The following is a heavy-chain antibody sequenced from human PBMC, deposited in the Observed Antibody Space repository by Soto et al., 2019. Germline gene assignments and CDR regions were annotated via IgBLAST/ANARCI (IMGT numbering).Heavy chain of an antibody. CDR1: GFTFTNLW. Sequence: EVQLVESGGGLVQPGGSLRLSCAASGFTFTNLWIYWVRQTPEKGLVWVAGINGDGTITAYADSVKGRFNISRDNAKSTLYLQMNSLTIEDTALYYCVRDLRWGQGTLVTVSS. J-gene: IGHJ1*01. V-gene: IGHV3-74*01. CDR2: INGDGTIT. CDR3: VRDLR.